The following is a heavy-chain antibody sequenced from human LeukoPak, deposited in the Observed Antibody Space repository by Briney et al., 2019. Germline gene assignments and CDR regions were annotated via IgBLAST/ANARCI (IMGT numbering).Heavy chain of an antibody. CDR2: IESKTDGGAT. Sequence: GGSLRLSCVVSGLTFSNAWMTWVRQAPGKGLEWVGRIESKTDGGATDYAAPVKGRFTISRDDSKNTQYLQMNSLKTEDTAVYYCSTLAYCSGGRCYGFDYWGQGAPVTVSS. CDR3: STLAYCSGGRCYGFDY. D-gene: IGHD2-15*01. V-gene: IGHV3-15*04. J-gene: IGHJ4*02. CDR1: GLTFSNAW.